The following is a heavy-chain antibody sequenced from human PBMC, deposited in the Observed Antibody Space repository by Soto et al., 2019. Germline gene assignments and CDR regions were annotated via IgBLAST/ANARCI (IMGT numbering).Heavy chain of an antibody. D-gene: IGHD4-17*01. CDR2: ISGSGAIP. CDR3: SKRPAYGGYSFDY. Sequence: PGGSLRLSCVVSGFTFSCYAMTWVRQSPGKGLEWVAGISGSGAIPYYEDPVKGRFNLSKDNSKNTLYLEMDSLRAEDTGVYYWSKRPAYGGYSFDYWGQGSLVTVSS. CDR1: GFTFSCYA. J-gene: IGHJ4*02. V-gene: IGHV3-23*01.